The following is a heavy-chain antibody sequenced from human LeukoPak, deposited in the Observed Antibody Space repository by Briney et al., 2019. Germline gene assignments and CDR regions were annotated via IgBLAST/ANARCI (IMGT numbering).Heavy chain of an antibody. Sequence: SETLSLTCTVSGGSISSSSYYWGWFRQPPGKGLEWIGSIYYSGSTYYNPSLKSRVTISVDTSKNQFSLKLSSVTAADTAVYYCARHVGITPFDYWGQGTLVTVSS. CDR3: ARHVGITPFDY. D-gene: IGHD2-15*01. CDR1: GGSISSSSYY. J-gene: IGHJ4*02. CDR2: IYYSGST. V-gene: IGHV4-39*01.